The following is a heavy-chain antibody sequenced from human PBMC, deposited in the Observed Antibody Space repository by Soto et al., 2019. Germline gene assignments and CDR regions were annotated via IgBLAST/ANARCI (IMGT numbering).Heavy chain of an antibody. CDR3: TKDRLWGAGNSQSSHS. CDR2: ISGSGGNT. J-gene: IGHJ4*02. CDR1: GFTFNTYI. Sequence: EVQLLESGGGLVQPGGSIRLSCAASGFTFNTYIMGWVRQAPGKGLEWVAAISGSGGNTYYADSVKGRFTISRDNSKSTLYLQLNSLRAEDTAVYFCTKDRLWGAGNSQSSHSWGQGNLVTVSS. D-gene: IGHD3-16*01. V-gene: IGHV3-23*01.